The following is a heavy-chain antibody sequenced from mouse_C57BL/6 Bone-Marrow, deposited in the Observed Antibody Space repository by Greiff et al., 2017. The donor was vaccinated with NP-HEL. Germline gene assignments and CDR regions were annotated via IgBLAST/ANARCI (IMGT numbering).Heavy chain of an antibody. CDR3: ARSGGYFDV. V-gene: IGHV1-82*01. Sequence: LVESGPELVKPGASVKISCKASGYAFTSSWMNWVKQRPGKGLEWIGRIYPGDGDTNYNGKFKGKATLTADKSSSTAYMQLSSLTSEDSAVYFCARSGGYFDVWGTGTTVTVSS. J-gene: IGHJ1*03. CDR2: IYPGDGDT. CDR1: GYAFTSSW. D-gene: IGHD3-1*01.